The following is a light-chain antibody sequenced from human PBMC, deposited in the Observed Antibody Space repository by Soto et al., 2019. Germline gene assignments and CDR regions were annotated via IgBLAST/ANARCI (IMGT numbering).Light chain of an antibody. J-gene: IGKJ4*01. Sequence: EIVLTQSPATLSLSPGERATLSCRASQSVSSYLAWYQQKPGQAPRVLVYDASNRATGIPARFSGSGSGTDFTLTISSLEPEEFAVYYCQQRSNWPPLTFGGGTKVEIK. CDR1: QSVSSY. V-gene: IGKV3-11*01. CDR2: DAS. CDR3: QQRSNWPPLT.